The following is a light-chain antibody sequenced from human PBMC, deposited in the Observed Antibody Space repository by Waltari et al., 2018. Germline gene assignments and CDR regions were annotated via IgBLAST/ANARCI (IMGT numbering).Light chain of an antibody. CDR3: HQYYSAPFT. V-gene: IGKV4-1*01. Sequence: DIVMTQSPDSLAVSLGERATINCKSSRSVLYTSNTKNYLAWYQQKPGQPPKLLIYWASTRESGVPDRISGSGSVTDFTLTISSLQAEDVAVYYCHQYYSAPFTFGPGTTVDIK. CDR1: RSVLYTSNTKNY. CDR2: WAS. J-gene: IGKJ3*01.